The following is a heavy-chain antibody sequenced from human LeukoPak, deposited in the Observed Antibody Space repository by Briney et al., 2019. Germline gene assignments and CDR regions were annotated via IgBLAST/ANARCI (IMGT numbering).Heavy chain of an antibody. V-gene: IGHV4-59*01. CDR3: ARVHLNFAEFDP. D-gene: IGHD1-1*01. CDR1: GGSISSYY. J-gene: IGHJ5*02. Sequence: PSETLSLTCTVSGGSISSYYWSWIRQPPGKGLEWIGYIYYSGSTNYNPSLKSRVTISVDTSKNQFSLKLSSVTAADTAVYYCARVHLNFAEFDPWGQGTLVTVSS. CDR2: IYYSGST.